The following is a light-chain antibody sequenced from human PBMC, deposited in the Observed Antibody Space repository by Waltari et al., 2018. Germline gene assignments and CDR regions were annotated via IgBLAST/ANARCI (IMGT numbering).Light chain of an antibody. CDR3: QQRRNWPPIT. CDR1: QSVSSY. V-gene: IGKV3-11*01. CDR2: DAS. Sequence: EIVLTQCPATLSLSPGERATLYSRASQSVSSYLAWYQQKPVQAPRLLIYDASNRATGIPARFSGSGSGTDFTLTISSLEPEDFAVYYCQQRRNWPPITFGQGTRLEIK. J-gene: IGKJ5*01.